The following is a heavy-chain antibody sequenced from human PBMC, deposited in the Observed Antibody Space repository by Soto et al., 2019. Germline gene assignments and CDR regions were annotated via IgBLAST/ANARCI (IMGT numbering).Heavy chain of an antibody. V-gene: IGHV3-30-3*01. D-gene: IGHD4-4*01. CDR1: EFTFSSYA. CDR3: ARVKTDYSNPRGPFFFYGMDV. J-gene: IGHJ6*02. Sequence: QVQLVESGGGVVHPERYLRLSCSASEFTFSSYAMHWVRQAPGKGLEWVAGISYDGGHKFYGDSVRGRFTISRDSSKTTVFLQMNSLRPEDTAAYYCARVKTDYSNPRGPFFFYGMDVWGQGTTVTVSS. CDR2: ISYDGGHK.